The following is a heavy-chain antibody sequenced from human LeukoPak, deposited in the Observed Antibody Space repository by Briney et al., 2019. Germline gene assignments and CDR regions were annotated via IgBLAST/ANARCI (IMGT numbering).Heavy chain of an antibody. J-gene: IGHJ2*01. D-gene: IGHD1-1*01. V-gene: IGHV4-34*01. Sequence: TSETLSLTCAVYGGSFRGYYWSWIRQPPGKGLEWIGEINHSGSTNYNPSLNGRVTISVDTSKNQFALKLSSVAAADTAVYYCARDDDYYWYFDLWGRGTLVTVSS. CDR2: INHSGST. CDR3: ARDDDYYWYFDL. CDR1: GGSFRGYY.